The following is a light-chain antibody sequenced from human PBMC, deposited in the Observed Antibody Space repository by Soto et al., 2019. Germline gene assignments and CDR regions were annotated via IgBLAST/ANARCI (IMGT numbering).Light chain of an antibody. J-gene: IGLJ2*01. CDR2: DVS. V-gene: IGLV2-14*01. CDR3: SSYTSSIL. Sequence: QSALTQPACVSGSPGQSITISCTGTSSDVGGYNYVSWYQQHPRNAPKLKIYDVSNRPSGVSNRFSGSKSGNTASLTISGLQAEDEADYYCSSYTSSILFGGGTKLTVL. CDR1: SSDVGGYNY.